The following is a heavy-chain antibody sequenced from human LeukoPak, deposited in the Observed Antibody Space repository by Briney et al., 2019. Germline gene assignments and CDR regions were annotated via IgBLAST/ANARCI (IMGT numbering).Heavy chain of an antibody. Sequence: PSETLSLTCTVSGGSISSHYWSWIRQPPGKGLEWIGYIYYSGCTNYNPSLKSRVTISVDTSKNQFSLKLSSVTAADAAVYYCARVPAMSRVIDYWGQGTLVTVSS. J-gene: IGHJ4*02. V-gene: IGHV4-59*11. CDR2: IYYSGCT. CDR3: ARVPAMSRVIDY. CDR1: GGSISSHY. D-gene: IGHD5-18*01.